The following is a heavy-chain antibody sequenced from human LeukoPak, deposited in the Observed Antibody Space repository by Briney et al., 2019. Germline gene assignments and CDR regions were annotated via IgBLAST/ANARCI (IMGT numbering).Heavy chain of an antibody. D-gene: IGHD5-12*01. J-gene: IGHJ6*02. CDR3: ARVATGYYGMDV. Sequence: GGSLRLSCAASAFSLSAYNMSWVRQAPGKGLEWVANIKQDGSEKYYVDSVKGRFTISRDNAKNSLYLQMNSLRAEDTAVYYCARVATGYYGMDVWGQGTTVTVSS. V-gene: IGHV3-7*04. CDR1: AFSLSAYN. CDR2: IKQDGSEK.